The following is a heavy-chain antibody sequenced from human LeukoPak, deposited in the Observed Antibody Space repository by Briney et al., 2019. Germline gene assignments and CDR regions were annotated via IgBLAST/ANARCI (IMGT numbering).Heavy chain of an antibody. CDR3: AKNHKAVTVSGVPSQGY. J-gene: IGHJ4*02. D-gene: IGHD3-3*01. Sequence: PGGSLRLSCAASGFTFSDFGMHWVRQAPGKGLEWVAFIAYDGSKKYYAESVKGRFTISRDDSRNTLYLQMSGLKTEDTAVYYCAKNHKAVTVSGVPSQGYWGQGTLVTVSS. CDR1: GFTFSDFG. V-gene: IGHV3-30*19. CDR2: IAYDGSKK.